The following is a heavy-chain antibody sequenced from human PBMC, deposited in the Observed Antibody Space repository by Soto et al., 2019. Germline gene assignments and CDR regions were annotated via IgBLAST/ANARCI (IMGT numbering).Heavy chain of an antibody. J-gene: IGHJ4*02. CDR3: ARARASPDRVDIVVVPAAIGARRYYFDY. Sequence: SETLSLTCAVYGGSFSGYYWSWIRQPPGKGLEWIGEINHSGSTNYNPSLKSRVTISVDTSKNQFSLKLSSVTAADTAVYYCARARASPDRVDIVVVPAAIGARRYYFDYWGQGTLVTVSS. D-gene: IGHD2-2*01. V-gene: IGHV4-34*01. CDR1: GGSFSGYY. CDR2: INHSGST.